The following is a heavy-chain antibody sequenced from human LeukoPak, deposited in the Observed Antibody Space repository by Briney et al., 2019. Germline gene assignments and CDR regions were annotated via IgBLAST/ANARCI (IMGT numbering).Heavy chain of an antibody. CDR2: ISGSGGST. D-gene: IGHD6-19*01. Sequence: PGGSLRLSCTTSGFTFGDYTMSWLRQAPGKGLEWVSAISGSGGSTYYADSVKGRFTISRDNSKNTLYLQMNSLRAEDTAVYYCAKDLFPAVAISYWGQGTLVTVSS. CDR3: AKDLFPAVAISY. J-gene: IGHJ4*02. CDR1: GFTFGDYT. V-gene: IGHV3-23*01.